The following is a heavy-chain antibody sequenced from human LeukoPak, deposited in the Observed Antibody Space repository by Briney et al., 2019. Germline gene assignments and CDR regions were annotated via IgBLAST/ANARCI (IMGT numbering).Heavy chain of an antibody. J-gene: IGHJ4*02. CDR1: GFTVSSNY. Sequence: GGSLRLSCAASGFTVSSNYMSWVRQAPGKGLEWVSVIYSGGNTNYADSVKGRFTISRDNSKNTLFLQMNSMRAEDTAVYYCARWWPRGHFDYWGQGTLVTVSS. V-gene: IGHV3-53*01. CDR3: ARWWPRGHFDY. CDR2: IYSGGNT. D-gene: IGHD2-15*01.